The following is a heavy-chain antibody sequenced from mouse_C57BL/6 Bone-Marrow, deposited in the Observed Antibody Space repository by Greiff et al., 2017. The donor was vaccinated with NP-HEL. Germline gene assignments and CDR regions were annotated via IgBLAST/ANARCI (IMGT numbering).Heavy chain of an antibody. J-gene: IGHJ4*01. V-gene: IGHV14-2*01. CDR3: ARMEGRRWLLPLMDY. CDR2: IDPEDGET. Sequence: VQLKESGAELVKPGASVKLSCTASGFNIKDYYMHWVKQRTEQGLEWIGRIDPEDGETKYAPKFQGKATITADTSSNTAYLQLSSLTSEDTDVYYCARMEGRRWLLPLMDYWGQGTSVTVSS. D-gene: IGHD2-3*01. CDR1: GFNIKDYY.